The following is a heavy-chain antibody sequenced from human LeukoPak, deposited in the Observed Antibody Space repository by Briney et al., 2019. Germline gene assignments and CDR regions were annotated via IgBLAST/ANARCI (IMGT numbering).Heavy chain of an antibody. V-gene: IGHV3-48*03. Sequence: GGSLRLSCAASGFTFSSYDMNWLRKAPGRGLEWVSYISTSGNTIYYADSVKGRFTISRDNAKNSLYLQMNSLRAEDTAVYYCAKVPDYYGSGRYHWGQGTLVTVSS. CDR3: AKVPDYYGSGRYH. CDR2: ISTSGNTI. J-gene: IGHJ4*02. CDR1: GFTFSSYD. D-gene: IGHD3-10*01.